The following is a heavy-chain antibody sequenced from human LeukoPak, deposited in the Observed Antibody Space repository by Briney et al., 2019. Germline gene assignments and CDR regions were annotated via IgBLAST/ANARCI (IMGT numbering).Heavy chain of an antibody. Sequence: PSETLSLTCTVSGGSISSYYWSWIRQPPGKGLEWIGYIYYSGSTNYNPSLKSRVTISVDTSKNQFSLKLSSVTAADTAVYYCARRMGGSSGYWEDAFDIWGQGTMVTVSS. D-gene: IGHD3-22*01. J-gene: IGHJ3*02. CDR2: IYYSGST. V-gene: IGHV4-59*08. CDR3: ARRMGGSSGYWEDAFDI. CDR1: GGSISSYY.